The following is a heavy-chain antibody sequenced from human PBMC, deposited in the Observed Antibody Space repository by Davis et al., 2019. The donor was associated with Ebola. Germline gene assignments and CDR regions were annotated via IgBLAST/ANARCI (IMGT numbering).Heavy chain of an antibody. V-gene: IGHV3-23*01. D-gene: IGHD5-18*01. Sequence: GESLKISCAASGFTFSTYAINWVRQASGKGLEWVSAVNGGGDGTYYADSVKGRFTISRDNSKNTVYLQMSSLRDDDTAVYYCTTFPVPWYGYDDDYWGQGTLVTVSS. J-gene: IGHJ4*02. CDR2: VNGGGDGT. CDR1: GFTFSTYA. CDR3: TTFPVPWYGYDDDY.